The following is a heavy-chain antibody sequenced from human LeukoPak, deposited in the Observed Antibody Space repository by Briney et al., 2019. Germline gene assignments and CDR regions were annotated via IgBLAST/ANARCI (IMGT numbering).Heavy chain of an antibody. V-gene: IGHV3-74*01. D-gene: IGHD3-22*01. Sequence: GGSLRLSCAASGFTFSSYWMHWVRQAPGKGLVWASRINSDGSSTSYADSVKGRFTISRDNAKNTLYLQMNSLRAEDTAVYYCAKSPYYYDSSGYYLNWYFDLWGRGTLVTVSS. J-gene: IGHJ2*01. CDR1: GFTFSSYW. CDR3: AKSPYYYDSSGYYLNWYFDL. CDR2: INSDGSST.